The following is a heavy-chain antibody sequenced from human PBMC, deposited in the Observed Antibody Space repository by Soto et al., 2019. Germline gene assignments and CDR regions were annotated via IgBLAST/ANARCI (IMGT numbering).Heavy chain of an antibody. CDR2: ISAYNGNT. D-gene: IGHD3-3*01. CDR3: ARGSSFRGLVIIPVYFDY. V-gene: IGHV1-18*01. J-gene: IGHJ4*02. CDR1: GYTFTSYG. Sequence: QVQLVQSGAEVKKPGASVKVSCKASGYTFTSYGISWVRQAPGQGLEWMGWISAYNGNTNYAQKLQGRVTMTTDTSTSTAYMELRSLRSVDTAVYYCARGSSFRGLVIIPVYFDYWGRGTLVTVSS.